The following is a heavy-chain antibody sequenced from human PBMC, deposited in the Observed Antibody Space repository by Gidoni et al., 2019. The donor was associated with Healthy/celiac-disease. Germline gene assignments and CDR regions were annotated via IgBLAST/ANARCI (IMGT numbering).Heavy chain of an antibody. J-gene: IGHJ4*02. V-gene: IGHV4-59*12. Sequence: RPHPGNGLGWCGYIYYSGSTNYNPSLKRRVTISVDTSKTQFSLKLSSVTAADTAVYYCARGSVGGPINYYDRKVKAYFDYWGQGTLVTVSS. CDR3: ARGSVGGPINYYDRKVKAYFDY. CDR2: IYYSGST. D-gene: IGHD3-22*01.